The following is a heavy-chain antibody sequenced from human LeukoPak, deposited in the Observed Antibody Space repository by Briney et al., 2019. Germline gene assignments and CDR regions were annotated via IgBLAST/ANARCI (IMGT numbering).Heavy chain of an antibody. D-gene: IGHD5-18*01. CDR1: GGSISSYY. Sequence: PSETLSLTCTVSGGSISSYYWSWIRLPPGKGLEWIGYIYYSGSTNYNPSLKSRVTISVDTSKNQFSLELSSVTAADTAVYYCARHGIVDTSRKYYFDYWGQGTLVTVSS. CDR2: IYYSGST. V-gene: IGHV4-59*08. CDR3: ARHGIVDTSRKYYFDY. J-gene: IGHJ4*02.